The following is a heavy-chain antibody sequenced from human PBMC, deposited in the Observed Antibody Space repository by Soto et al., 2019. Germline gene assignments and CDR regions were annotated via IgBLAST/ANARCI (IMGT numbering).Heavy chain of an antibody. D-gene: IGHD3-22*01. CDR3: ARDRGDSSGYISPDY. CDR1: GFTFSSYA. J-gene: IGHJ4*02. CDR2: ISYDGSNK. V-gene: IGHV3-30-3*01. Sequence: GGSLRLSCAASGFTFSSYAMHWVRQAPGKGLEWVAVISYDGSNKYYADSVKGRFTISRDNSKNTLYLQMNSLRAEDTAVYYCARDRGDSSGYISPDYWGQGTLVTVSS.